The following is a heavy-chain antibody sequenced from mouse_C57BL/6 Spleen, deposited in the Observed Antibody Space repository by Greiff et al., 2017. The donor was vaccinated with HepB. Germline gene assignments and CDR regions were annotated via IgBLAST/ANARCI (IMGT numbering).Heavy chain of an antibody. CDR3: AGRHGSREGSDN. V-gene: IGHV1-52*01. D-gene: IGHD1-1*01. CDR1: GYTFTSYW. CDR2: IDPSDSET. J-gene: IGHJ2*01. Sequence: QVQLQQPGAELVRPGSSVKLSCKASGYTFTSYWMHWVKQRPIQGLEWIGNIDPSDSETHYNQKFKDKVTLTVDKSSSTAYMQLSSLTSEDSAVLYCAGRHGSREGSDNWSQGTTLTVSS.